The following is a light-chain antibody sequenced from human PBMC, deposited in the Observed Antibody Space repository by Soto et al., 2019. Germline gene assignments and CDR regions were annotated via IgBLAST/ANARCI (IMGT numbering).Light chain of an antibody. V-gene: IGLV3-21*04. CDR1: NIGSKR. J-gene: IGLJ2*01. Sequence: SYELTQPPSVSVAPGKMARITCGGNNIGSKRVHWYHQRPGQAPVLVIYYNSDRPSGIPERFSGSNAGNTATLTISRVEAGDEADYYCQVWDSGSDQVVFGGGTKLTVL. CDR2: YNS. CDR3: QVWDSGSDQVV.